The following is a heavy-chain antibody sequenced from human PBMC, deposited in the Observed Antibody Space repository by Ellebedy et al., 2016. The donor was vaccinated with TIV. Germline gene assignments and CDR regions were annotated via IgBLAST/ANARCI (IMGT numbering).Heavy chain of an antibody. J-gene: IGHJ4*02. D-gene: IGHD4-17*01. V-gene: IGHV3-21*01. CDR3: ARGSGDLPFDY. Sequence: GESLKISCAASGFTFSGSMMHWVRQAPGKGLEWASCISSSGTYIYYADSLKGRFTISRDSAKNSLYLQMNSLRAEDTAVYYCARGSGDLPFDYWGQGTLVTVSS. CDR2: ISSSGTYI. CDR1: GFTFSGSM.